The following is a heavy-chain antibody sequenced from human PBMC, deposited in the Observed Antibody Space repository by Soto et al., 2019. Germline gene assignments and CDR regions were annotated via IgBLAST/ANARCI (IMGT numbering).Heavy chain of an antibody. V-gene: IGHV3-48*03. J-gene: IGHJ5*02. CDR2: ISGSGSTI. D-gene: IGHD2-2*01. CDR1: GFTFSSYE. Sequence: EMQLVESGGGLVQPGGSLRLSCAASGFTFSSYEMNWVRQAPGKGLEWVSYISGSGSTIYNADSVKGRFTIYRDNAKNSLYLQMKSLSAEDTAGYYGALSAFPAAILGTYWFDPWGQGTLVTVSS. CDR3: ALSAFPAAILGTYWFDP.